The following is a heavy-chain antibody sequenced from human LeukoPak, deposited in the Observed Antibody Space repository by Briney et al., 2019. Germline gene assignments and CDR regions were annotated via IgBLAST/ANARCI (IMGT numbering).Heavy chain of an antibody. J-gene: IGHJ4*02. CDR2: IYSSGRT. Sequence: GGSLRLSCAASGFTVSSNYMNWVRQAPGKGLEWISVIYSSGRTYYADAVKGRFTISTDKSKYTLSLQMNSLRADDTAVYYCARGLYDSGTYCPFYFDSWGQGTLVSVSS. CDR3: ARGLYDSGTYCPFYFDS. D-gene: IGHD3-10*01. V-gene: IGHV3-66*02. CDR1: GFTVSSNY.